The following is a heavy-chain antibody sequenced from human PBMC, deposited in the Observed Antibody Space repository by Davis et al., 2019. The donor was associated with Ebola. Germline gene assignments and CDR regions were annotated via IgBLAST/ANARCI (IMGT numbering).Heavy chain of an antibody. Sequence: PGGSLRLSCAVSGFTFSDHYMDWDRQAPGKGLEWVGRTRNKAKSYTTEYAASVKGRFSISRDDSKNSLYLQMNSLKTEDTAVYHCARAASYRNYYYMDVWGKGTTVTVSS. V-gene: IGHV3-72*01. CDR2: TRNKAKSYTT. J-gene: IGHJ6*03. CDR3: ARAASYRNYYYMDV. D-gene: IGHD3-10*01. CDR1: GFTFSDHY.